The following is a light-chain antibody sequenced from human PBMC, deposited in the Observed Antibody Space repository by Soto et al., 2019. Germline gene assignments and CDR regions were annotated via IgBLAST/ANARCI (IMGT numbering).Light chain of an antibody. J-gene: IGKJ5*01. CDR3: QQYRTFPIT. V-gene: IGKV1-33*01. Sequence: DIQLTQSPSSLSVSVGDRVTITCQTSQDINTYLNWYQQKPGRAPKLLIYDASNLETGVASTFSGSGSGTHFTFTINSLQPEDDGTYYCQQYRTFPITFGQGTRLELK. CDR1: QDINTY. CDR2: DAS.